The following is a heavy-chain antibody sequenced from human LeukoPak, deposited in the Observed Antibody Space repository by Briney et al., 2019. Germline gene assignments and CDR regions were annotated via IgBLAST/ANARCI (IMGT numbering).Heavy chain of an antibody. Sequence: PSETLSLTCTVSDGSISSYYWSWIRQPPGKGLEWIGYIYYSGSTNYNHSLKSRVTISVDTSKNQFSLKLSSVTAADTAVYYCAREVAADYYDRLWAFDIWGQGTMVTVSS. CDR2: IYYSGST. V-gene: IGHV4-59*01. D-gene: IGHD3-22*01. CDR1: DGSISSYY. CDR3: AREVAADYYDRLWAFDI. J-gene: IGHJ3*02.